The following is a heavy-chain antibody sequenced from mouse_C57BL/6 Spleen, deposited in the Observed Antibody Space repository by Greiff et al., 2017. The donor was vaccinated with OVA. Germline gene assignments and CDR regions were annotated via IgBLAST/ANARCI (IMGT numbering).Heavy chain of an antibody. V-gene: IGHV1-82*01. CDR3: ARSGYCDSCPNFDY. CDR1: GYAFSSSW. Sequence: QVQLQQSGPELVKPGASVKISCKASGYAFSSSWMNWVKQRPGKGLEWIGRIYPGDGDTNYNGKFKGKATLTADKSSSTAFMQLSSLTSEDYAVYFCARSGYCDSCPNFDYWGQGTTLTVSS. D-gene: IGHD1-1*01. CDR2: IYPGDGDT. J-gene: IGHJ2*01.